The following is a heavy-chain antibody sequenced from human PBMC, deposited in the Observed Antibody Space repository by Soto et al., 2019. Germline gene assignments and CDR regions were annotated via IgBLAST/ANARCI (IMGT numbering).Heavy chain of an antibody. Sequence: EVQLVESGGGLVQPGGSQRLSCAASGFTFSDHYMDWVRHAPGKGLEWVGRIRNKANSYTTDYAASVKGRFTISRDESKDALYLQMNSLKHEETAISYCARDSGTGAYFDYWGHGTLATVSS. CDR1: GFTFSDHY. CDR2: IRNKANSYTT. J-gene: IGHJ4*01. V-gene: IGHV3-72*01. CDR3: ARDSGTGAYFDY. D-gene: IGHD1-26*01.